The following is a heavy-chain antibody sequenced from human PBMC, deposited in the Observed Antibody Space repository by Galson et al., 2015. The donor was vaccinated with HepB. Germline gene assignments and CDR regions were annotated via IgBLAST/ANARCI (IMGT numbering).Heavy chain of an antibody. J-gene: IGHJ4*02. D-gene: IGHD6-19*01. CDR1: GVTFSRFG. CDR2: MSHNANYK. Sequence: SLRLSCAGSGVTFSRFGLHWGGQAAGTGVDWVAVMSHNANYKYSAAPVKGRFTISSDNSKTTVNLQMNILRAEDTAVYYWAKDPSRLLEAGRLDSWGQGTLVTVSS. CDR3: AKDPSRLLEAGRLDS. V-gene: IGHV3-30*18.